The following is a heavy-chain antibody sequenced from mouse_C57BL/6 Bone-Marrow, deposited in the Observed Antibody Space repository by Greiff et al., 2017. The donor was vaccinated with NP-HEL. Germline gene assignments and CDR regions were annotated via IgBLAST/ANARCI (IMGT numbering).Heavy chain of an antibody. D-gene: IGHD1-1*01. Sequence: QVQLQQSGAELVRPGSSVKLSCKASGYTFTSYWMDWVKQRPGQGLEWIGNIYPSDSETHYIQKFKDKATLTADKSSSTAYMQLSSLTSEDSAVYYCARRRAEITTVVECYAMDYWGQGTSVTVSS. CDR2: IYPSDSET. J-gene: IGHJ4*01. CDR3: ARRRAEITTVVECYAMDY. CDR1: GYTFTSYW. V-gene: IGHV1-61*01.